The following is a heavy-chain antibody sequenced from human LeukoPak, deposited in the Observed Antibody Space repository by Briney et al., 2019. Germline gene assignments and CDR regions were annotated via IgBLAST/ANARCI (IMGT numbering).Heavy chain of an antibody. J-gene: IGHJ4*02. Sequence: GGSLRLSCAASGFTFSSYAMSWVRQAPGKGLEWVSAISGRGGSTYYADSVKGRFTISRDNSKNTLYLQMNSLRVEDTAVYYCAKVRGYYGSGSLDYWGQGTLVTVSS. CDR3: AKVRGYYGSGSLDY. V-gene: IGHV3-23*01. CDR2: ISGRGGST. D-gene: IGHD3-10*01. CDR1: GFTFSSYA.